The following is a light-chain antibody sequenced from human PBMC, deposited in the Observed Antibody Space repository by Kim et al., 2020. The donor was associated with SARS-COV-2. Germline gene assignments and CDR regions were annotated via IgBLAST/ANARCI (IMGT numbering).Light chain of an antibody. CDR2: AAS. Sequence: ASVGDGVTITCRASKVIKNELGWFQHKAGRAPKRLIYAASNLQSGVPSRFSGSGSGTEFTLTISSLQPEDFAAYYCLQLNSYPFTFGPGTKVDIK. CDR1: KVIKNE. V-gene: IGKV1-17*01. CDR3: LQLNSYPFT. J-gene: IGKJ3*01.